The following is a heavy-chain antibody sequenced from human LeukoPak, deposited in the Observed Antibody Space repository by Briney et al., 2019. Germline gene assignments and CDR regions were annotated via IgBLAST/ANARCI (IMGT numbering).Heavy chain of an antibody. CDR3: ARGITSGPRRYDVRNFDY. Sequence: GGALRLSCTASGFIFSTSWMTWVRQAPGKGLEWVANINLDGGEKYYVDSVKGRFTISRDNAKNSLYLQMNSLRAEDTAVYYCARGITSGPRRYDVRNFDYWGQGTPVTVSS. CDR2: INLDGGEK. J-gene: IGHJ4*02. V-gene: IGHV3-7*01. CDR1: GFIFSTSW. D-gene: IGHD5-12*01.